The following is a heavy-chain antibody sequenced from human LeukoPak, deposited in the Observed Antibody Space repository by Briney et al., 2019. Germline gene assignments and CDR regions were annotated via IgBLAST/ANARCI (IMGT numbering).Heavy chain of an antibody. CDR3: ARDPKPTIFGVASFDY. J-gene: IGHJ4*02. CDR1: GGSISSGDYY. Sequence: PSETLSLTCTVSGGSISSGDYYWSWICQPTWKGLEWIGYIYYSGSTYYNPSLKSRVTISVDTSKNQFSLKLSSVTAADTAVYYCARDPKPTIFGVASFDYWGQGTLVTVSS. V-gene: IGHV4-30-4*08. D-gene: IGHD3-3*01. CDR2: IYYSGST.